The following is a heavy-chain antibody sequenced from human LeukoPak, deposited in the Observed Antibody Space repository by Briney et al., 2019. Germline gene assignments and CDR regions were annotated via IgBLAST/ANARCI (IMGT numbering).Heavy chain of an antibody. CDR3: ANRIGGNSDFGN. CDR2: ISGSGGST. Sequence: GGSLRLSCAASGVTFSSYAMSWVRQAPGKGLEWVSDISGSGGSTHYADSVKGRFTISRDNSKNTLYLQMNSLRAEDTAVYYCANRIGGNSDFGNWGQGTLVTVSS. J-gene: IGHJ4*02. CDR1: GVTFSSYA. V-gene: IGHV3-23*01. D-gene: IGHD4-23*01.